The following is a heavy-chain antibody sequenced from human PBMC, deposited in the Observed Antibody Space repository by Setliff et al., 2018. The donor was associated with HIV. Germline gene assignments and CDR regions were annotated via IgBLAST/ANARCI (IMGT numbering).Heavy chain of an antibody. J-gene: IGHJ4*02. CDR2: IRLDGSDK. V-gene: IGHV3-30*02. D-gene: IGHD2-2*01. CDR1: GFTFRNYG. CDR3: AKEDQRVTSVDY. Sequence: PGGSLRLSCAAFGFTFRNYGMHWVRQAPGKGLEWVAFIRLDGSDKFYADSVKGRFTISRDNSKNTLFLQMNSLRSEDTAVYYCAKEDQRVTSVDYWGQGTPVTVSS.